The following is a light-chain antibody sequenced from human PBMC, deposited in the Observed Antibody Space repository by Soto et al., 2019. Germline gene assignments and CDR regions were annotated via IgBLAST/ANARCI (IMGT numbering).Light chain of an antibody. J-gene: IGLJ1*01. CDR1: SGHSNYA. V-gene: IGLV4-69*01. CDR2: LNSDGSH. Sequence: QLVLTQSPSASASLGASVKLTCTLSSGHSNYAIAWHQQQPEKGPRYLMKLNSDGSHRKGDGIPDRFSGSSSGAERYLTISSLQSEDDADYYCQTWGTGIRVFGTGTKVTVL. CDR3: QTWGTGIRV.